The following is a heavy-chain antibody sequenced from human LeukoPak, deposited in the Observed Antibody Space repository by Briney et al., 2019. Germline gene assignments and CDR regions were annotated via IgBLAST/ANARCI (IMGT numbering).Heavy chain of an antibody. CDR3: ARDRTYSNHFDY. CDR1: GFTFSSYS. Sequence: PGGSLRLSCAASGFTFSSYSMNWVRQAPGKGLEWVSSISSSSSYIYYADSVKGRFTISRDNAKNSLYLQMNSLRAEDTAVYYCARDRTYSNHFDYWGQGTLVTVSS. CDR2: ISSSSSYI. D-gene: IGHD4-11*01. V-gene: IGHV3-21*01. J-gene: IGHJ4*02.